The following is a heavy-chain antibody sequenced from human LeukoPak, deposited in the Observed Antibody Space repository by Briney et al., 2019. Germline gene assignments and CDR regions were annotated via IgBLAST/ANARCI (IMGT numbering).Heavy chain of an antibody. CDR3: ARDRYAITMVRGATNWFDP. Sequence: GASVKVSCKASGYTFTGYYMHWVRQAPGQGLEWMGWINPNSGGTNYAQKFQGRVTMTRDTSISTAYMELSRLRSDDTAVYYCARDRYAITMVRGATNWFDPWGQGTLVTVSS. J-gene: IGHJ5*02. V-gene: IGHV1-2*02. CDR2: INPNSGGT. D-gene: IGHD3-10*01. CDR1: GYTFTGYY.